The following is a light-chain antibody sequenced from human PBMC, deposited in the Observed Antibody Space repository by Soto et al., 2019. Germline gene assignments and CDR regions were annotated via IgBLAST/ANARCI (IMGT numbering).Light chain of an antibody. CDR1: QTISSNY. J-gene: IGKJ1*01. V-gene: IGKV3-20*01. CDR3: QQYVSWT. Sequence: EIVLTQSPGTLSVSPGERATLSCRASQTISSNYLAWYQQKPGQAPSLLIYGTSSRATGIPDRFSGSGSGPDFTLTISRLEPEDSAIYYCQQYVSWTFGQGTKVEIK. CDR2: GTS.